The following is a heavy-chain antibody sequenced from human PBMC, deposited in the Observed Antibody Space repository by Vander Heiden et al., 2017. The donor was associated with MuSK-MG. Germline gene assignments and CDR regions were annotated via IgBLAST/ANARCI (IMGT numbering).Heavy chain of an antibody. D-gene: IGHD2-15*01. CDR1: GGTFSSYA. CDR2: IIPIFGTA. Sequence: QVQLVQSGAEVKKPGSSVKVSCKASGGTFSSYAISWVRQAPGQGLEWMGGIIPIFGTANYAQKFQGRVTITADESTSTAYMELSSLRSEDTAVYYCAREGVVVVAAPLLPSYGMDVWGQGTTVTVSS. V-gene: IGHV1-69*01. CDR3: AREGVVVVAAPLLPSYGMDV. J-gene: IGHJ6*02.